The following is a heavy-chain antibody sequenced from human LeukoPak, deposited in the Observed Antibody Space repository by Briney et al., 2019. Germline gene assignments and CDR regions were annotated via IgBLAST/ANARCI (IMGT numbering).Heavy chain of an antibody. V-gene: IGHV3-74*01. J-gene: IGHJ1*01. CDR1: GFTFSSYW. Sequence: GGSLRLSCAASGFTFSSYWMHWVRQAPGKGLVWVSRINSDGSSTNYADSVKGRFTISRDNAKNTLSLQMNSLRAEDTAVYYCARVPITLAGTKDAKYFQHWGQGTLVTVSS. CDR2: INSDGSST. D-gene: IGHD6-19*01. CDR3: ARVPITLAGTKDAKYFQH.